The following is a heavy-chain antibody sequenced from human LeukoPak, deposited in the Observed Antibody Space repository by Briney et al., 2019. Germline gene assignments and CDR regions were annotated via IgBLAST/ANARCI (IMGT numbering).Heavy chain of an antibody. CDR1: GGSFSVYY. V-gene: IGHV4-34*01. D-gene: IGHD2-21*02. CDR3: ARTHDSDAFDI. CDR2: INHSGST. Sequence: SETLSLTCAVYGGSFSVYYWSWIRQPPGKGLEWIGDINHSGSTNYNPSLKSRVTISVDTSKNQFSLKLSSVTAADTAVYYCARTHDSDAFDIWGQGTMVTVSS. J-gene: IGHJ3*02.